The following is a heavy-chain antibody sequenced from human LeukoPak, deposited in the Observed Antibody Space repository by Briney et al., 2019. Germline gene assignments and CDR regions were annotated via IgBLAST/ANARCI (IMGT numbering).Heavy chain of an antibody. Sequence: SQTLSLTCAISGDSVSTNNVAWNWIRQSPSRGLECLGRTYYRSKWYNDYAVSVKSRIIINPDTSKNHFSLQLNSVTPDDTAVYYCAREDLGAAYFDFWGQGTLVTVSS. D-gene: IGHD3-16*01. J-gene: IGHJ4*02. CDR2: TYYRSKWYN. CDR3: AREDLGAAYFDF. CDR1: GDSVSTNNVA. V-gene: IGHV6-1*01.